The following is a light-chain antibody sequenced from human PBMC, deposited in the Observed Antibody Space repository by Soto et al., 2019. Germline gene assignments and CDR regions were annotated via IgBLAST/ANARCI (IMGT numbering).Light chain of an antibody. V-gene: IGKV3-20*01. J-gene: IGKJ1*01. Sequence: EIVLTQSPGTLSLSPGDRATLSFRASQSVSSYLAWYQQKPGQAPRLLIYAASSRATGIPDRFSGSGSGTDFTLTISRLEPEDFAVYYCQQYAGSSTFGQGTKVDIK. CDR1: QSVSSY. CDR2: AAS. CDR3: QQYAGSST.